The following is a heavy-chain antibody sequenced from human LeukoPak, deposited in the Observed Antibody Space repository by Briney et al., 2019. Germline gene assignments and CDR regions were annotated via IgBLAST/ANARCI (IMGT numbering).Heavy chain of an antibody. Sequence: ASVKVSCKVSGYTFTGYYMHWVRQAPGQGLEWMGWINPNSGGTNYAQKFQGRVTMTRDTSISTAYMELSRLRSDDTAVYYCARDRGIAVAGTIVWYYYYGMDVWGQGTTVTVSS. D-gene: IGHD6-19*01. CDR2: INPNSGGT. J-gene: IGHJ6*02. V-gene: IGHV1-2*02. CDR1: GYTFTGYY. CDR3: ARDRGIAVAGTIVWYYYYGMDV.